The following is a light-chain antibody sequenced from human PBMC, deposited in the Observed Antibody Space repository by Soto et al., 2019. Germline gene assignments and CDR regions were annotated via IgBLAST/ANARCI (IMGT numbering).Light chain of an antibody. Sequence: SALTQPASVSGSPGQSITISCTGTSSDIGGYNYVSWYQQHPGTAPKLMIYEVSNRPSGVSYRFSGSKSGNTASLTISGLQAEDEADYYCSSYTSGSALIIFGGGTKLTVL. CDR3: SSYTSGSALII. J-gene: IGLJ2*01. V-gene: IGLV2-14*01. CDR1: SSDIGGYNY. CDR2: EVS.